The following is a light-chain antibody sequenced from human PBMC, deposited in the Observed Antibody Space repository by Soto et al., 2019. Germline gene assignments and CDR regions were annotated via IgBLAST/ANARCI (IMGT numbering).Light chain of an antibody. CDR1: SSDVGGYNY. J-gene: IGLJ1*01. CDR2: DVS. CDR3: SSYTSSSTRV. V-gene: IGLV2-14*03. Sequence: QSALTQPASASGSPGQSITISCTGTSSDVGGYNYVSWYQHHPGKAPKLMIFDVSNRPSGVSNRFSGSKSGNTASLTISGLQAEDEADYYCSSYTSSSTRVFGTGTKVTV.